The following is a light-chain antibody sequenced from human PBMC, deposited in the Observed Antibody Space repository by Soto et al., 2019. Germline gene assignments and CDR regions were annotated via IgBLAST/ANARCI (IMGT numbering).Light chain of an antibody. Sequence: QSALTQPASVSGSPGQSITISCTGPSRDVGAYNFVSWYQQHPGKAPKLIFYEVSNRPPGLSDRFSGSKSGTTDSLTISGLQAEDEADYFCSSYTTNNTLLFGGGTKLTVL. CDR1: SRDVGAYNF. V-gene: IGLV2-14*01. J-gene: IGLJ2*01. CDR2: EVS. CDR3: SSYTTNNTLL.